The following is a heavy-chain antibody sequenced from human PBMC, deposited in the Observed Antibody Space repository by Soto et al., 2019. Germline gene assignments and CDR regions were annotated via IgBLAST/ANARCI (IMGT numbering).Heavy chain of an antibody. Sequence: GGSLRLSCAASGFTFSSYAMHWVRQAPGKGLEWVAVISYDGSNKYYADSVKGRFTISRDNSKNTLYLQMNSLRAEDTAVYYCARVVLHCSSTSCLSYGMDVWGQGTTVTVSS. V-gene: IGHV3-30-3*01. D-gene: IGHD2-2*01. J-gene: IGHJ6*02. CDR2: ISYDGSNK. CDR3: ARVVLHCSSTSCLSYGMDV. CDR1: GFTFSSYA.